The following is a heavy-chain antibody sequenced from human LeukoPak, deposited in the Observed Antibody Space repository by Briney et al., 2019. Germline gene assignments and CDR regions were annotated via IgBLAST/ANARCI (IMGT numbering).Heavy chain of an antibody. CDR3: ARGDYFDY. J-gene: IGHJ4*02. Sequence: PSETLSLTCAVYGGSFSGYYWSWIRQPPGKGLEWIGEINHSGSTNYNPSLKGRVTISVDTSKNQFSLKLGSVTAADTAVYYCARGDYFDYWGQGTLVTVSS. CDR1: GGSFSGYY. V-gene: IGHV4-34*01. CDR2: INHSGST.